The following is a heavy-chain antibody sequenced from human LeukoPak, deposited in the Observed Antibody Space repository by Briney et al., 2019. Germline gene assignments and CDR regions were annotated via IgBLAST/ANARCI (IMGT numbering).Heavy chain of an antibody. CDR2: ISGSGGST. D-gene: IGHD5-12*01. V-gene: IGHV3-23*01. J-gene: IGHJ6*02. CDR1: GFTFSSYA. Sequence: GGSLRLSCTASGFTFSSYAMSWVRQAPGKGLEWVSAISGSGGSTYYADSVKGRFTVSRDNSENTQYLQMNSLRAEDTAVYYCARDVSGLGSAGYYYYGMDVWGQGTTVTVSS. CDR3: ARDVSGLGSAGYYYYGMDV.